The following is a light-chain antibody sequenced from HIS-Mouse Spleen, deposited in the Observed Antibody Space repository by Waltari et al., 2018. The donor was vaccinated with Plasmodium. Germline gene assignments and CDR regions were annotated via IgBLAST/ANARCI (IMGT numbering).Light chain of an antibody. CDR3: QQANSFPWT. CDR1: QGSSSW. J-gene: IGKJ1*01. CDR2: AAS. V-gene: IGKV1-12*01. Sequence: DIQMTQSPSSVSASVGDRVTITCRASQGSSSWLAWYQQKPGKAPKLLIYAASSLQIGVPSRFSGSGSGTDFTLTISSLQPEDFATYYCQQANSFPWTFGQGTKVEIK.